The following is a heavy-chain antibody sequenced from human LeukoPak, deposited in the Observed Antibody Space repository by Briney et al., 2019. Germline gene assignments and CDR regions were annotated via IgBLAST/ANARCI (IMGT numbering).Heavy chain of an antibody. Sequence: SVKVSCKASGGTFSSYAISWVRQPPGQGLEWMGGIIPIFGTANCAQKFQDRVTITTDESTSTAYMELSSLRSEDTAVYYCARTPNYYDSSGYYYWGQGTLVTVSS. CDR1: GGTFSSYA. J-gene: IGHJ4*02. CDR2: IIPIFGTA. D-gene: IGHD3-22*01. CDR3: ARTPNYYDSSGYYY. V-gene: IGHV1-69*05.